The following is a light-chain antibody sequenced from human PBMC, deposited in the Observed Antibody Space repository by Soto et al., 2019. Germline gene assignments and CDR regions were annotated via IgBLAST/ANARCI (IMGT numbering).Light chain of an antibody. CDR2: DVN. CDR1: SSDVGGSIY. V-gene: IGLV2-14*03. Sequence: QAVLAQPASVSGSPGQSITVSCTGVSSDVGGSIYVSWYQHHPGKAPRLIIFDVNNRPSGVSARFSGSKSGNTASLTISGLQPEDEGHYYCTSYRRGPLYVFGTGTKVTVL. J-gene: IGLJ1*01. CDR3: TSYRRGPLYV.